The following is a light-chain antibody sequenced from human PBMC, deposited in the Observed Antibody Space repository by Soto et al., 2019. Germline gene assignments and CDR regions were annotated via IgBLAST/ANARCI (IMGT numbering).Light chain of an antibody. J-gene: IGKJ5*01. V-gene: IGKV3-20*01. CDR1: QSIRNGR. CDR3: QEYHGSPVS. Sequence: IVLSKSPDTRSLSTEERATLSCSASQSIRNGRLAWYQQKPGQAPRLVIFDASNRASGTPERFSGSGSGTDFTLTIARLETEDFAVYYCQEYHGSPVSFGLGTRLEIK. CDR2: DAS.